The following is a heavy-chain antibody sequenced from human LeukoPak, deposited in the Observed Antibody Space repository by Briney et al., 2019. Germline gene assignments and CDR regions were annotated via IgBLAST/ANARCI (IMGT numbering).Heavy chain of an antibody. CDR1: GYTFTSYA. CDR2: INTNTGNP. V-gene: IGHV7-4-1*02. J-gene: IGHJ4*02. Sequence: ASVKVSCKASGYTFTSYAMNWVRQAPGQGLEWMGWINTNTGNPTYAQGFTGRFVFSLDTSVSTAYLQISSLKAEDTAVYYCARGPSDLIVVASPVIDYWGQGTLVTVSS. CDR3: ARGPSDLIVVASPVIDY. D-gene: IGHD3-22*01.